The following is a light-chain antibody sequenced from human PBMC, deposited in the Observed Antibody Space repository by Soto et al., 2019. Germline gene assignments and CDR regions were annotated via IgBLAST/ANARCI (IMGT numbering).Light chain of an antibody. CDR2: KAS. CDR3: QQYNSYSRT. CDR1: QSISSW. Sequence: DIQMTQCPSTLSASVGDRVTITCRASQSISSWLAWYQQKPGKAPKLLIYKASNLETWVPSRFSGSGSETEFTLTISSLQPDDFATYYCQQYNSYSRTFGQGTKVEIK. V-gene: IGKV1-5*03. J-gene: IGKJ1*01.